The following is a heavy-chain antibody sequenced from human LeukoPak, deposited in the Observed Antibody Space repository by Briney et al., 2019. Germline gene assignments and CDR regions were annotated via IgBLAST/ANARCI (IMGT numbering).Heavy chain of an antibody. V-gene: IGHV4-39*07. CDR1: GGSISSSSYY. Sequence: SETLSLTCTVSGGSISSSSYYWGWIRQPPGKGLEWIGSIYYSGSTYYNPSLKSRVTISVDTSKNQFSLKLSSVTAADTAVYYCVSTMVRGAGHYYGMDVWGQGTTVTVSS. D-gene: IGHD3-10*01. CDR2: IYYSGST. J-gene: IGHJ6*02. CDR3: VSTMVRGAGHYYGMDV.